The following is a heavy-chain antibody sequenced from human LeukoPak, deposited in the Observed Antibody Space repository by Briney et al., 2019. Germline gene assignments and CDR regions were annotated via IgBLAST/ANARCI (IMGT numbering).Heavy chain of an antibody. D-gene: IGHD3-22*01. CDR2: IKPDGSEK. CDR3: ARDRNYYDSSGYHRVDY. J-gene: IGHJ4*02. CDR1: GFTFSTYW. Sequence: GGSLRLSCAASGFTFSTYWMSWVRQAPGKGLEWVANIKPDGSEKYYVDSVKGRFTISRDNAKNSLYLQMNSLRAEDTAVYYCARDRNYYDSSGYHRVDYWGQGTLVTVSS. V-gene: IGHV3-7*01.